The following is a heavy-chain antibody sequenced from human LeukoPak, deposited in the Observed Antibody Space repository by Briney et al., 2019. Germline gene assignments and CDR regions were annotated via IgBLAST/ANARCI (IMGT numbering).Heavy chain of an antibody. CDR3: ARVSDISVAAYFDY. CDR2: IKNDGSST. CDR1: GFTFSSYW. Sequence: PGGSLRLSCAASGFTFSSYWMHWVRQAPGKGLVWVSRIKNDGSSTTYADSVKGRFTISRDNAKNTVYLQMNSLRAEDTALYYCARVSDISVAAYFDYWGQGTLVTVSS. V-gene: IGHV3-74*01. J-gene: IGHJ4*02. D-gene: IGHD6-19*01.